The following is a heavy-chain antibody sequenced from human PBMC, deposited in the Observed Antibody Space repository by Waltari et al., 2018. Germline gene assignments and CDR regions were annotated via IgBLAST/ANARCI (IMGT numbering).Heavy chain of an antibody. J-gene: IGHJ2*01. CDR2: VRSDGENS. Sequence: EVQLVESGGGLVQPGGSLRLSCAASGFTFTAYSMHWVRQAPGKGLEYVAAVRSDGENSDYASSVKGRFTISRDNSKNTVYLQMGSLRDDDMAVYYCARDPCGGGCYGYRYFDLWGRGTLVTVSS. CDR1: GFTFTAYS. D-gene: IGHD2-21*01. V-gene: IGHV3-64*01. CDR3: ARDPCGGGCYGYRYFDL.